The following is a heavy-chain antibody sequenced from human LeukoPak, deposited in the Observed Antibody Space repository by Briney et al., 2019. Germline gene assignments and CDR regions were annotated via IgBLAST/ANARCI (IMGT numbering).Heavy chain of an antibody. Sequence: SETLSLTGTVSGGSTSNYFCTWLRQSAGKGLEWIGRIHTSGSTNYNPSLKSRVSMSVDTSKNQFSLKLSSVTAADTAVYYCARDPEGHGYYFDYWGQGALVTVSS. V-gene: IGHV4-4*07. CDR3: ARDPEGHGYYFDY. D-gene: IGHD3-3*01. CDR1: GGSTSNYF. J-gene: IGHJ4*02. CDR2: IHTSGST.